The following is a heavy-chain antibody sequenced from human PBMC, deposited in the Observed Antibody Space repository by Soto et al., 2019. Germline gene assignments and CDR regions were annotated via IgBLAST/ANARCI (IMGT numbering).Heavy chain of an antibody. CDR2: VYYTGST. D-gene: IGHD2-21*02. V-gene: IGHV4-30-4*01. CDR3: VRTARQGAVDPHWFDS. J-gene: IGHJ5*02. Sequence: QVQLQESGPELVKPSQTLSLTCTVSGASIRSTDYYWSWIRQAPGKGLEWIGYVYYTGSTYYNPSLMSRLTISVDTSKNQFSLKLSSVTAAATAVYYCVRTARQGAVDPHWFDSWGQGTQVTVSS. CDR1: GASIRSTDYY.